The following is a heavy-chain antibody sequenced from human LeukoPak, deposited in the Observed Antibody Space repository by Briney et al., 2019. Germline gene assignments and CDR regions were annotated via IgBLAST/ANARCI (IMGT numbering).Heavy chain of an antibody. D-gene: IGHD3-22*01. CDR3: AKARLVYDSSGYPIFWYFDL. CDR1: GFTFSSYA. CDR2: IGGSGGST. Sequence: GGSLRLSCAASGFTFSSYAMSWVRQAPGKGLEWVSAIGGSGGSTYYADSVKGRFTISRDNSKNTLYLQMNSLRAEDTAVYCCAKARLVYDSSGYPIFWYFDLWGRGTLVTVSS. J-gene: IGHJ2*01. V-gene: IGHV3-23*01.